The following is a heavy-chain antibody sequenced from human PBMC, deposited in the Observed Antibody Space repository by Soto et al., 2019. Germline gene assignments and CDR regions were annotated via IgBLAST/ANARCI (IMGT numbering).Heavy chain of an antibody. J-gene: IGHJ6*02. CDR2: IIPIFGTA. D-gene: IGHD2-2*01. V-gene: IGHV1-69*06. CDR1: GGTFSSYA. CDR3: ARDEDIVVVPAAISDYYYGMDV. Sequence: SVKVSCKASGGTFSSYAISWVRQAPGQGLEWMGGIIPIFGTANYAQKFQGRVTITADKSTSTAYMELSSLRSEDTAVYYCARDEDIVVVPAAISDYYYGMDVWGPG.